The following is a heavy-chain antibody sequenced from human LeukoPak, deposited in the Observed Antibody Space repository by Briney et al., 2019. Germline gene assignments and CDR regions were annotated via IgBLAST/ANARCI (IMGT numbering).Heavy chain of an antibody. CDR3: ARQPGGTAAFDI. CDR1: VGSINNYY. D-gene: IGHD1-14*01. V-gene: IGHV4-59*08. Sequence: SENVSLTCTVSVGSINNYYWSWIRQPPGKGLEWIGYIYYAGAETNYNTSLKRRLTISVDTSKNQFSLMLTSVTAADTAVYYCARQPGGTAAFDIWAQR. CDR2: IYYAGAET. J-gene: IGHJ3*02.